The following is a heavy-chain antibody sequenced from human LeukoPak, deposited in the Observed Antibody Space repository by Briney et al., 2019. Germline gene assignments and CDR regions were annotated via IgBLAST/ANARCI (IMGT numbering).Heavy chain of an antibody. V-gene: IGHV1-18*01. Sequence: ASVKVSCKASGHTFTKYGIRWVRQAPGQGLEWMGWISYNGNTNYAQKFQGRVTMTTDTSTSTAYMELRNLRSDDTAVYYCARCGYSSGWYCGIDDWGQGTLVTVSS. CDR2: ISYNGNT. D-gene: IGHD6-19*01. CDR1: GHTFTKYG. J-gene: IGHJ4*02. CDR3: ARCGYSSGWYCGIDD.